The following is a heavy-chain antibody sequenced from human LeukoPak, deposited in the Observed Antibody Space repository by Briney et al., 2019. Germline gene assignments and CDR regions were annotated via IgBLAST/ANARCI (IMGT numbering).Heavy chain of an antibody. J-gene: IGHJ4*02. CDR3: ARVTGYMIEDYFDY. D-gene: IGHD3-22*01. CDR1: GGSISSYY. Sequence: KPSETLSLTCTVSGGSISSYYWSWIRQPPGKGLEWIGYISYSGSPNYNPSLKSRVTISVDTSKNQFSLKLRSVTAADTAVYYCARVTGYMIEDYFDYWGQGTLVTVSS. V-gene: IGHV4-59*01. CDR2: ISYSGSP.